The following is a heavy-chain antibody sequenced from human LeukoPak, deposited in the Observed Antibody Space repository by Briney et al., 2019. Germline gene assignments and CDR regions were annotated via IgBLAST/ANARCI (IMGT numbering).Heavy chain of an antibody. CDR2: INHSGST. CDR1: GGSFSGYY. CDR3: ASNHGIAVAGTSLYYFDY. D-gene: IGHD6-19*01. J-gene: IGHJ4*02. V-gene: IGHV4-34*01. Sequence: SETLSLTCAVYGGSFSGYYWSWIRQPPGKGLEWIGEINHSGSTNYDPSLKSRVTISVDTSKNQFSLKLSSVTAADTAAYYCASNHGIAVAGTSLYYFDYWGQGTLVTVSS.